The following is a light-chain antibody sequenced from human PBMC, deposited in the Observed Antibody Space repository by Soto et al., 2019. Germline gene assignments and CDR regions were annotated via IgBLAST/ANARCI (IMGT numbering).Light chain of an antibody. CDR3: LQYTNWPYT. J-gene: IGKJ2*01. V-gene: IGKV3-15*01. CDR1: QSVGSN. Sequence: EIVMTQSPATLSVSPGERASLSCRASQSVGSNLAWYQQTAGQAPRLLIYGASTKSTGIPARFSGSASGTAFPLTTSSLQSEDFAVYSCLQYTNWPYTFGQGTKLEIK. CDR2: GAS.